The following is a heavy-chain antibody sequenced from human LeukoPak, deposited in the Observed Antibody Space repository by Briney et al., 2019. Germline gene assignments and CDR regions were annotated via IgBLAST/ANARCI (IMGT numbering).Heavy chain of an antibody. CDR1: GGSISSSGYY. CDR2: IYYSGNT. Sequence: SETLSLACTVSGGSISSSGYYWGWIRQPPGKGLEWIGSIYYSGNTYYIPSLNSRLTISQDTSNNQFSLTLSSVTAADTAIYYCARDKGHFDVDYWGQGILVTVSS. J-gene: IGHJ4*02. CDR3: ARDKGHFDVDY. D-gene: IGHD3-9*01. V-gene: IGHV4-39*07.